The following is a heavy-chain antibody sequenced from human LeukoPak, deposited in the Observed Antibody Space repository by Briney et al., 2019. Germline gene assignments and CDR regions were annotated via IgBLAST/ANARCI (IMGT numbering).Heavy chain of an antibody. CDR2: IRYDGSNK. CDR1: GFTFSSYG. CDR3: ARETARSWYQLPHDY. Sequence: PGGSLRLSCAASGFTFSSYGMHWVRQAPGKGLEWVAFIRYDGSNKYYADSVKGRFTISRDNSKNTLYLQMNSLRSDDTAVYYCARETARSWYQLPHDYWGQGTLVTVSS. D-gene: IGHD2-2*01. V-gene: IGHV3-30*02. J-gene: IGHJ4*02.